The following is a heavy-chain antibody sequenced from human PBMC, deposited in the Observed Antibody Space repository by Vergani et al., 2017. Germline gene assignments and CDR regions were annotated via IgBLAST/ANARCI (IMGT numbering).Heavy chain of an antibody. D-gene: IGHD2-2*01. CDR2: INPNSGGT. J-gene: IGHJ4*02. CDR3: ARVGTSSSRDYVDY. Sequence: QVQLVQSGAEVKKPGASVKVSCKASGYTFTDYFMHWVRQAPGQGLEWMGWINPNSGGTNYAQKFQGRVTMTRDTSISTAYMELSNLRSEDTAVYYCARVGTSSSRDYVDYWGQGTLVTVSS. CDR1: GYTFTDYF. V-gene: IGHV1-2*02.